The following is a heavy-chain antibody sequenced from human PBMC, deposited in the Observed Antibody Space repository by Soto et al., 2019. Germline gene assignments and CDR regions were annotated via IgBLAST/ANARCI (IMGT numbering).Heavy chain of an antibody. J-gene: IGHJ4*02. D-gene: IGHD3-22*01. CDR2: ISAYNGNT. V-gene: IGHV1-18*04. CDR3: AGETYYNDSSGYQFDY. Sequence: ASVKVSCKASGYTFTSYGISWVRQAPGQGLEWMGWISAYNGNTNYAQKFQGRVTMTTETSTSTTYMELRGLRSDDTAVYYCAGETYYNDSSGYQFDYWGQGTLVTVSS. CDR1: GYTFTSYG.